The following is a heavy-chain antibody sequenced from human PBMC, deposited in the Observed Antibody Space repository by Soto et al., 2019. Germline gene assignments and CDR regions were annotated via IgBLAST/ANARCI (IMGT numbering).Heavy chain of an antibody. CDR2: INPHGGST. CDR1: GDTFTSYY. D-gene: IGHD3-3*01. V-gene: IGHV1-46*01. Sequence: ASVKVSCKAPGDTFTSYYLNWVRQAPGQGLEWMGVINPHGGSTKYAQKFQGRITMTRDTSRSTVYMELSSLRSDDTAIYYCARSSGGNFGIIIEGSNWFDPWGQGTLVTISS. CDR3: ARSSGGNFGIIIEGSNWFDP. J-gene: IGHJ5*02.